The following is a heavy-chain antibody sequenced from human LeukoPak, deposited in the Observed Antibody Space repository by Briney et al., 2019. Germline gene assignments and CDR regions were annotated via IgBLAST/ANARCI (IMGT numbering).Heavy chain of an antibody. J-gene: IGHJ4*02. CDR3: ARDYDILTGYSQNDY. CDR1: GFTFSSYE. Sequence: GGSLRLSCAASGFTFSSYEMNWVRQAPGKGLEWVSYISSSGSTIYYADSVKGRFTISRDNAKNSLYLQMNSLRAEDTAVYYCARDYDILTGYSQNDYWGQGTLVTVSS. V-gene: IGHV3-48*03. D-gene: IGHD3-9*01. CDR2: ISSSGSTI.